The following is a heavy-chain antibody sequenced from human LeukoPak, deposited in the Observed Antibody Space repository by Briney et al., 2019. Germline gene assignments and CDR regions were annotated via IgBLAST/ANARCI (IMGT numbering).Heavy chain of an antibody. Sequence: PGGSLRLSCAASGFTFSSYSMNWVRQAPGKGLEWLSSISSSSSYIYYADSVKGRFTISRDNAKNSLYLQMNSLRAEDTAVYYCASAFWSGYIDYWGQGTLVTVSS. CDR2: ISSSSSYI. CDR3: ASAFWSGYIDY. D-gene: IGHD3-3*01. J-gene: IGHJ4*02. CDR1: GFTFSSYS. V-gene: IGHV3-21*01.